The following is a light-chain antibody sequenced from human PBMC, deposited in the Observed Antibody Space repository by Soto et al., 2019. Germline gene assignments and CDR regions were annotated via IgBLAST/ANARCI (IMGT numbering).Light chain of an antibody. CDR3: QSYDRSLSAYV. V-gene: IGLV1-40*01. J-gene: IGLJ1*01. CDR2: GNS. Sequence: QSVLAQPPSVSGAPGQKVTISCTGSSSNIGAGYDLHWYQQLPGTAPKLLLYGNSNRPSGVPDRFSGSKSGTSASLAITGLQAEDEADYYCQSYDRSLSAYVFGTGTKRTVL. CDR1: SSNIGAGYD.